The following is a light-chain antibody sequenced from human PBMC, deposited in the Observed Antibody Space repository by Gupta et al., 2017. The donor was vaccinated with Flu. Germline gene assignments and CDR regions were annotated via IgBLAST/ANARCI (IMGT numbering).Light chain of an antibody. V-gene: IGLV2-14*01. J-gene: IGLJ2*01. CDR2: EVS. CDR3: SSYTSSSTPVV. CDR1: SSDVGGYNY. Sequence: SALTQPASVSGSPGQSLTISCTGTSSDVGGYNYVSWYQQHPGKAPKLMIYEVSNRPSGVSNRFSGSKSGNTASLTISGLQAEDEADYYCSSYTSSSTPVVFGGGTKLTVL.